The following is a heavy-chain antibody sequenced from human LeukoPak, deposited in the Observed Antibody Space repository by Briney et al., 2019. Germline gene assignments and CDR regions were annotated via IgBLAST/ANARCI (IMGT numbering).Heavy chain of an antibody. D-gene: IGHD2/OR15-2a*01. V-gene: IGHV3-23*01. J-gene: IGHJ6*03. CDR2: FSGSGGDT. CDR1: GFTVSSNY. Sequence: GGSLRLSCAASGFTVSSNYMSWVRQAPGKGLEWVSAFSGSGGDTYYADSVKGRFTISRDNSKNTLYLQMNSLRAEDTAVYYCAKGFSHTLRRASHTYYMDVWGKGTTVTVSS. CDR3: AKGFSHTLRRASHTYYMDV.